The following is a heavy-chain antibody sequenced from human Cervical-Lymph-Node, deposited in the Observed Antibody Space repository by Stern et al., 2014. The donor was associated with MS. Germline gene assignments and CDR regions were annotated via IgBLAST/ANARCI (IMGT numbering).Heavy chain of an antibody. V-gene: IGHV3-23*01. J-gene: IGHJ4*02. Sequence: EVQLLESGGTLVQPGGSLRLSCAASGFTFSSYALSWVRQAPGKGLEWVSVISGSDGGTFYADSVKGRFTISRDNSKNTLFLQMNSLRAEDTAVYYCAKVYGSGPFDYWGQGTLVTVSS. CDR3: AKVYGSGPFDY. CDR2: ISGSDGGT. D-gene: IGHD6-19*01. CDR1: GFTFSSYA.